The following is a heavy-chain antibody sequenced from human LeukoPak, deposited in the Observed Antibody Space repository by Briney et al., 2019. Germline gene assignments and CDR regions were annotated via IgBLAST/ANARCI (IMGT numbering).Heavy chain of an antibody. J-gene: IGHJ3*02. CDR3: ATGSWIQLWLPRSDAFDI. D-gene: IGHD5-18*01. Sequence: GGSLRLSCAASGFTFDDYAMHWVRQAPGKGLEWVSLISGDSGSTYYADSVKGRFTISRDNSKNSLYLQMNSLRTEDTALYYCATGSWIQLWLPRSDAFDIWGQGTMVTVSS. V-gene: IGHV3-43*02. CDR2: ISGDSGST. CDR1: GFTFDDYA.